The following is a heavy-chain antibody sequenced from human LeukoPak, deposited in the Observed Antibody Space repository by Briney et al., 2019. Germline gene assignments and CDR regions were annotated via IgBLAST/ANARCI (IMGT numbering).Heavy chain of an antibody. Sequence: PSETLSLTCTVSGGSISSYYWSWTRQPPGKGLEWIGYIYYSGSTNYNPSLKSRVTISVDTSKNQFSLKLSSVTAADTAVYYCARGTEVVLLWFGELLGWGQGTLVTVSS. V-gene: IGHV4-59*01. J-gene: IGHJ4*02. D-gene: IGHD3-10*01. CDR1: GGSISSYY. CDR2: IYYSGST. CDR3: ARGTEVVLLWFGELLG.